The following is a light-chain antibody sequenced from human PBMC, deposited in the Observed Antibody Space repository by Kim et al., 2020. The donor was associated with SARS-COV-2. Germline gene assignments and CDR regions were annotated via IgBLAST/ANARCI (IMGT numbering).Light chain of an antibody. Sequence: ASVGDRVTITCRASQSISSYLNWYQQKPGKAPKLLTYAASSLQSGVPSRFSGSGSGTDFTLTISSLQPEDFATYYCQQSYSTPRTFGQGTKVEIK. V-gene: IGKV1-39*01. CDR1: QSISSY. CDR2: AAS. J-gene: IGKJ1*01. CDR3: QQSYSTPRT.